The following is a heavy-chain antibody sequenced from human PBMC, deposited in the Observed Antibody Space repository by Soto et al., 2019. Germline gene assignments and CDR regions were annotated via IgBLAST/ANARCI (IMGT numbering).Heavy chain of an antibody. CDR1: GFTFSSYG. D-gene: IGHD5-12*01. CDR2: ISYDGSNK. Sequence: QVQLVESGGGVVQPGRSLRLSCAASGFTFSSYGMHWVRQAPGKGLEWVAVISYDGSNKYYADSVKGRFTISRDNSKNTLYLQMNSLRAEDTAVYYCNPSVGTSGYDLSPLIVGPGNWGQGTLVTVSS. CDR3: NPSVGTSGYDLSPLIVGPGN. V-gene: IGHV3-30*03. J-gene: IGHJ4*02.